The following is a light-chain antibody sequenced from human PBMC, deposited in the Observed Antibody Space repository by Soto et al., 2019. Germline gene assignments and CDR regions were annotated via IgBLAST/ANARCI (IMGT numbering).Light chain of an antibody. CDR3: AAWDDSLNTYV. Sequence: QSVLTQPPSASEAPRQRVTISCTGSTSSIGNNAVHWFQQFPGKAPKLLVYYDDLVPSGVSARFSGSKSGTSASLAISGLQSEDEAYYYCAAWDDSLNTYVFGPGTKVTVL. V-gene: IGLV1-36*01. J-gene: IGLJ1*01. CDR1: TSSIGNNA. CDR2: YDD.